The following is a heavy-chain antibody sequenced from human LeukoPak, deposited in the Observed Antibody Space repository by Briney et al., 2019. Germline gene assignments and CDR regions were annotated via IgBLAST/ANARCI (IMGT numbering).Heavy chain of an antibody. CDR2: INTDGSST. D-gene: IGHD6-19*01. Sequence: GGSLRLSCAASGFTFSSYWMHWVRQAPGKGLVWVSRINTDGSSTSYADSVKGRFTISRDNAKNTLYLQMNSLRAEDTAIYYCARYVTGWSSAFDMWGQGTMVTVSS. CDR1: GFTFSSYW. V-gene: IGHV3-74*01. CDR3: ARYVTGWSSAFDM. J-gene: IGHJ3*02.